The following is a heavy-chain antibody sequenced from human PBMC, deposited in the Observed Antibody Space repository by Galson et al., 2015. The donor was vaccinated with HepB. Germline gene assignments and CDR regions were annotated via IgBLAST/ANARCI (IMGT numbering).Heavy chain of an antibody. CDR2: ISSSSSYI. CDR3: ARSQGDSSGPFDWYFDL. J-gene: IGHJ2*01. CDR1: GFTFSSYS. V-gene: IGHV3-21*01. D-gene: IGHD3-22*01. Sequence: SLRLSCAASGFTFSSYSMNWVRQAPGKGLEWVSSISSSSSYIYYADSVKGRFTISRDNAKNSLYLQMNSLRAEDTAVYYCARSQGDSSGPFDWYFDLWGRGTLVTVSS.